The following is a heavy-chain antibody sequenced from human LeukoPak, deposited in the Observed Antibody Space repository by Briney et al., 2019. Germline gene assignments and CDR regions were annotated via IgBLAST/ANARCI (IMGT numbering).Heavy chain of an antibody. CDR1: GFTFTTYS. V-gene: IGHV3-21*01. CDR3: AREVRSFAYCSGGSCYHANLDY. CDR2: ISSGSSAI. Sequence: PGGSLRLSCEASGFTFTTYSMTWVRQAPGKGLEWVSIISSGSSAIFSADALKGRFTISRDNAKNSLYLQMNSLRAEDTAVYYCAREVRSFAYCSGGSCYHANLDYWGQGTLVTVSS. D-gene: IGHD2-15*01. J-gene: IGHJ4*02.